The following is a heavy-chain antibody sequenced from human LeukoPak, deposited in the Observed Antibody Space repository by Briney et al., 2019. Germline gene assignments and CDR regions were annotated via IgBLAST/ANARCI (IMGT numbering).Heavy chain of an antibody. V-gene: IGHV4-38-2*01. CDR3: ARANDRGGTSPLDY. D-gene: IGHD2-2*01. CDR1: NYYMSSGSY. J-gene: IGHJ4*02. CDR2: IYHTGSA. Sequence: SETLSLTCGVSNYYMSSGSYWSWIRQPPGKGLEWIGSIYHTGSAYYSSSLQSRVTISVDTSKNQFSVKLSSVTAADTAVYYCARANDRGGTSPLDYWGQGTLLTVSS.